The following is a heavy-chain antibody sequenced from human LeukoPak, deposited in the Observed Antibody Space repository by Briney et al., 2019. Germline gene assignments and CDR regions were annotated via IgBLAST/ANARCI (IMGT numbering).Heavy chain of an antibody. CDR3: AGEPVGYCSGGSCYSGSFDWFDP. J-gene: IGHJ5*02. V-gene: IGHV1-69*13. Sequence: SVKVSCKASGGTFSSYAISWVRQAPGQGLEWMGGIIPIFGTANYAQKFQGRVTITADESTSTAYMELSSLRSEDTAVYYCAGEPVGYCSGGSCYSGSFDWFDPWGQGTLVTVSS. CDR2: IIPIFGTA. D-gene: IGHD2-15*01. CDR1: GGTFSSYA.